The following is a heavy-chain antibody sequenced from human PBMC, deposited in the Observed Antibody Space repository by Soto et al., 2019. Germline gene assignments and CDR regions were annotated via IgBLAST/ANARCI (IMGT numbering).Heavy chain of an antibody. D-gene: IGHD3-10*01. CDR3: ARHARGWFGELFQNYYGMDV. CDR2: IDPSDSYT. V-gene: IGHV5-10-1*01. J-gene: IGHJ6*02. Sequence: GESLKISCNGSGYSFTSYWISLVRQMPGKGLEWMGRIDPSDSYTNYSPSFQGHVTISADKSISTAYLQWSSLKASDTAMYYCARHARGWFGELFQNYYGMDVWGQGTTVTVSS. CDR1: GYSFTSYW.